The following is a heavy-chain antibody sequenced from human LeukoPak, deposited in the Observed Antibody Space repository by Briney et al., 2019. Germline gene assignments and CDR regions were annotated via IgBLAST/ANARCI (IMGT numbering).Heavy chain of an antibody. CDR1: GFTFSSYG. D-gene: IGHD3-10*01. Sequence: RTGGSLRLSCAASGFTFSSYGIHWVRQAPGKGLEWVAVIWYDGSNKYYADSVKGRFTISRDNSKNTLYLQMNSLRAEDTAVYYCAKNPANYGYYYYYYMDVWGKGTTVTVSS. CDR3: AKNPANYGYYYYYYMDV. V-gene: IGHV3-33*06. CDR2: IWYDGSNK. J-gene: IGHJ6*03.